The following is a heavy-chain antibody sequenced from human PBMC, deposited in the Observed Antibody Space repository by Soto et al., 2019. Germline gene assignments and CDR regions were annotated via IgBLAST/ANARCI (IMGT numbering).Heavy chain of an antibody. D-gene: IGHD3-9*01. V-gene: IGHV3-30-3*01. CDR2: ISYDGSNK. Sequence: PGGSLRLSCAASGFTFSSYAMHWVRQAPGKGLEWVAVISYDGSNKYYADSVKGRFTISRDNSKNTLYLQMNSLRAEDTAVFYCAKDLGAFLTGYHTLDAFDIWGQGTMVTVSS. J-gene: IGHJ3*02. CDR1: GFTFSSYA. CDR3: AKDLGAFLTGYHTLDAFDI.